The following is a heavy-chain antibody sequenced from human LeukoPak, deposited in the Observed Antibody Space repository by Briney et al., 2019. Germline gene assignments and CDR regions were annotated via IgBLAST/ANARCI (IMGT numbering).Heavy chain of an antibody. CDR3: ARMEEYCSSTSRYDNWFDP. V-gene: IGHV1-18*04. Sequence: GASVKVSCKASGYTFTSYGISWVRQAPGQGLEWTGWISAYNGNTNYAQKLQGRVTMTTDTSTSTAYMELRSLRSDDTAVYYCARMEEYCSSTSRYDNWFDPWGQGTLVTVSS. D-gene: IGHD2-2*01. J-gene: IGHJ5*02. CDR1: GYTFTSYG. CDR2: ISAYNGNT.